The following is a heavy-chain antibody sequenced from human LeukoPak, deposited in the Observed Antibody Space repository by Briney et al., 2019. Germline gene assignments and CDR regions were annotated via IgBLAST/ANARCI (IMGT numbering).Heavy chain of an antibody. CDR2: IYYSGST. CDR1: GGSISSYY. CDR3: ARGHQLPLYYFDY. Sequence: PSEILSLTCTVSGGSISSYYWSWIRQPPGKGLEWIGYIYYSGSTNYNPSLKSRVTISVDTSKNQFSLKLSSVTAADTAVYYCARGHQLPLYYFDYWGQGTLVTVSS. D-gene: IGHD2-2*01. V-gene: IGHV4-59*01. J-gene: IGHJ4*02.